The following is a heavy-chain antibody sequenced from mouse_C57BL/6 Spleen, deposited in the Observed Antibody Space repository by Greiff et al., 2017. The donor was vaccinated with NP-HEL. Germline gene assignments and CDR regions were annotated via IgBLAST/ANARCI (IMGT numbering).Heavy chain of an antibody. J-gene: IGHJ2*01. CDR3: ARLDSSGYVRRDY. CDR1: GYTFTSYW. Sequence: QVQLQQSGAELVKPGASVKLSCKASGYTFTSYWMQWVKQRPGQGLEWIGEIDPSDSYTNYNQKFKGKATLTVDTSSSTAYMQLSSLTSEDSAVYYCARLDSSGYVRRDYWGQGTTLTVSS. CDR2: IDPSDSYT. D-gene: IGHD3-2*02. V-gene: IGHV1-50*01.